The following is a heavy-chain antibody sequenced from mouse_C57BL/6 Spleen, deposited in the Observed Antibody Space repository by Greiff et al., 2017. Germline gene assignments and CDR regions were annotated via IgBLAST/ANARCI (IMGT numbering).Heavy chain of an antibody. J-gene: IGHJ2*01. Sequence: QVQLQQPGAELVKPGASVKLSCKASGYTFTSYWMHWVKQRPGRGLEWIGRIDPNSGGTKYNEKFKSKATLTVDKPSSTAYMQLSSLTSEDSAVYWGACSCDYYNSAFDYWGQGTTLTVSS. V-gene: IGHV1-72*01. D-gene: IGHD1-1*01. CDR1: GYTFTSYW. CDR2: IDPNSGGT. CDR3: ACSCDYYNSAFDY.